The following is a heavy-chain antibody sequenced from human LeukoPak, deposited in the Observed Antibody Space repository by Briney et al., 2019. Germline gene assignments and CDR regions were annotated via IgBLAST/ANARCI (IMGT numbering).Heavy chain of an antibody. J-gene: IGHJ5*02. V-gene: IGHV3-23*01. CDR1: GFTFSSYG. D-gene: IGHD3-3*01. Sequence: GGTLRLSCAASGFTFSSYGMSWVRQAPGKGLEWVSAISGSGGSTYYADSVKGRFTISRDNSKNTLYLQVNSLRAEDTAVYYCARDHLANLASRLFDPWGQGTLVTVSS. CDR2: ISGSGGST. CDR3: ARDHLANLASRLFDP.